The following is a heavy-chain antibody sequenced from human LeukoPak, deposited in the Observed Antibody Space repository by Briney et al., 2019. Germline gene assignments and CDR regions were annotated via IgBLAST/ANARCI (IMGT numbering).Heavy chain of an antibody. D-gene: IGHD6-19*01. J-gene: IGHJ4*02. V-gene: IGHV1-18*01. CDR1: GYTFTNYG. CDR3: ASPTSYLAGTGLQFDF. CDR2: ISAYNGNT. Sequence: ASVKVSCKASGYTFTNYGMSWLRQAPGQGLEWMGWISAYNGNTKYAQRLQGRVTMTTDTSTSTAYMELSSLKSEDTAIYFCASPTSYLAGTGLQFDFWGQGTLVTVSS.